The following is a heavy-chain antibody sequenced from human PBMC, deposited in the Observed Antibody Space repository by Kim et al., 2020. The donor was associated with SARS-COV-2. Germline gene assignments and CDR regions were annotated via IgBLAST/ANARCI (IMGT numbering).Heavy chain of an antibody. CDR2: IYYIGST. Sequence: SETLSLTCTVSGGSISSYYWSWIRQPPGKGLEWIGYIYYIGSTNYNPSLKSRVTISVDTSKNQFSLKLSSVTAADTAVYYCARGFLRYSYGYFDYWGQGTLVTVSS. J-gene: IGHJ4*02. CDR1: GGSISSYY. V-gene: IGHV4-59*01. CDR3: ARGFLRYSYGYFDY. D-gene: IGHD5-18*01.